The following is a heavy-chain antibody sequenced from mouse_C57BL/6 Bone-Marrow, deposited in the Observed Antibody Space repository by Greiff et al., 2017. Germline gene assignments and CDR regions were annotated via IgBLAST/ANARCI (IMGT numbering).Heavy chain of an antibody. J-gene: IGHJ3*01. Sequence: VQLQESGPGLVQPSQSLSITCTVSGFSLTSYGVHWVRQSPGKGLEWLGVIWRGGSTDYNAAFMSRLSITKDNSKSQVFFKMNSLQADDTAIYYCAKTDYYGSSYAYWGQGTLVTVSA. CDR3: AKTDYYGSSYAY. CDR1: GFSLTSYG. CDR2: IWRGGST. V-gene: IGHV2-5*01. D-gene: IGHD1-1*01.